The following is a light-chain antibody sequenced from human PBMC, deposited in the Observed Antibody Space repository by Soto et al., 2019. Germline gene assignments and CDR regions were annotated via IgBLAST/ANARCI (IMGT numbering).Light chain of an antibody. CDR1: SSNIGSHYD. V-gene: IGLV1-40*01. J-gene: IGLJ1*01. Sequence: QSALTQPPSVSGAPGQRVTISCTGSSSNIGSHYDVHWYQQLPGAAPRLLIYGNFKRPSGVPDRFSGSKSDTSASLAITGLQAEDEADYYCQSYHSSLSGYVFGTGPKVTVL. CDR3: QSYHSSLSGYV. CDR2: GNF.